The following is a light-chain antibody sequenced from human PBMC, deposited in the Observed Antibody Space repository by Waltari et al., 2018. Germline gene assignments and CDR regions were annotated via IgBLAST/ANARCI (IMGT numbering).Light chain of an antibody. V-gene: IGKV2-30*02. CDR3: MQGTHWPYT. J-gene: IGKJ2*01. CDR2: KIS. CDR1: QSLVPRDGNIY. Sequence: DAVMTQSPLSLPVILGQPASISSMSSQSLVPRDGNIYLNWFLQRPGQSPRRLIYKISDRDSGVPDRFSGSGSGTDFTLKISRVEAEDVGVYYCMQGTHWPYTFGQGTKLEIK.